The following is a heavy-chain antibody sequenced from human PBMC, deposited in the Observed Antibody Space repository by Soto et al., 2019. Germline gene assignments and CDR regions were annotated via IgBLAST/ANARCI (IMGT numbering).Heavy chain of an antibody. J-gene: IGHJ4*02. CDR1: GFTFSSFG. D-gene: IGHD2-2*03. Sequence: GGSLRLSCTASGFTFSSFGMAWVRQAPGKGLEWVSAISGSGDSSYYADSVKDRFTISRDNPTNTLYLQMNNLRAEDTAVYYCAKVGIGMFSHKHHFDHWGQGTQVTVSS. CDR3: AKVGIGMFSHKHHFDH. V-gene: IGHV3-23*01. CDR2: ISGSGDSS.